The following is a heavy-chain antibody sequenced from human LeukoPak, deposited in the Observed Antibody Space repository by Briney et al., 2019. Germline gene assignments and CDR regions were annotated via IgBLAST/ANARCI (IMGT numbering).Heavy chain of an antibody. D-gene: IGHD1-26*01. CDR1: GGSISSYY. Sequence: SETLSLTCTVSGGSISSYYWSWLRQPPGKGLEWIGYISYSGSTNHTPSLKSRVTISLDKSKNPLSLKLSSVTAADTAVYYCARETRLHSGSYSNDAFDIWGQGTMVTVSS. V-gene: IGHV4-59*01. J-gene: IGHJ3*02. CDR3: ARETRLHSGSYSNDAFDI. CDR2: ISYSGST.